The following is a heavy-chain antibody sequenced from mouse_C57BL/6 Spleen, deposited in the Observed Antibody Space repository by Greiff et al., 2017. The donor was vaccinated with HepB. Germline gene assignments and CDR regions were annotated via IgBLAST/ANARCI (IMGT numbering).Heavy chain of an antibody. J-gene: IGHJ1*03. Sequence: EVQLQQSGPVLVKPGASVKMSCKASGYTFTDYYMNWVKQSHGKSLEWIGVINPYNGGTSYNQKFKGKATLTVDKSSSTAYMELNSLTSEDSAFYYCARHGNYEYFDVWGTGTTVTVSS. V-gene: IGHV1-19*01. CDR2: INPYNGGT. CDR1: GYTFTDYY. CDR3: ARHGNYEYFDV. D-gene: IGHD2-1*01.